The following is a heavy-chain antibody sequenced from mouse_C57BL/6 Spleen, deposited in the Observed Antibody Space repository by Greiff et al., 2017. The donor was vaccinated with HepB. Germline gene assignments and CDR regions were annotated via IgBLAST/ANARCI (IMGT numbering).Heavy chain of an antibody. CDR1: GYAFSSSW. V-gene: IGHV1-82*01. CDR2: IYPGDGDT. Sequence: VKLMESGPELVKPGASVKISCKASGYAFSSSWMNWVKQRPGKGLEWIGRIYPGDGDTNYNGKFKGKATLTADKSSSTAYMQLSSLTSEDSAVYFCARYGNGFDYWGQGTTLTVSS. CDR3: ARYGNGFDY. J-gene: IGHJ2*01. D-gene: IGHD2-1*01.